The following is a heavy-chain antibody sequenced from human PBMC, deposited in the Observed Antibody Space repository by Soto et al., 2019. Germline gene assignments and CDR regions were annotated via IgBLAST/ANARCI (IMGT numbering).Heavy chain of an antibody. CDR2: IVVGSGNT. CDR1: GFTFTSSA. J-gene: IGHJ4*02. V-gene: IGHV1-58*01. D-gene: IGHD3-3*01. CDR3: EAGYDFWSGFDY. Sequence: ASVKVSCKASGFTFTSSAVQWVRQARGQRLEWIGWIVVGSGNTNYAQKFQERVTITRDMSTSTAYMELSSLRSEDEAVYYCEAGYDFWSGFDYWGQGTRVTVSS.